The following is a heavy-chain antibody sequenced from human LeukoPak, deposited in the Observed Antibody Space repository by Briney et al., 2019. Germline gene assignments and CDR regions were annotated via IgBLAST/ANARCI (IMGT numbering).Heavy chain of an antibody. CDR2: ISYDGSNK. D-gene: IGHD3-22*01. V-gene: IGHV3-30*18. CDR1: GFTFSSYG. J-gene: IGHJ3*02. CDR3: AKDMGPYYYDSRGIDI. Sequence: GGFLRLSCAASGFTFSSYGMHWVRQAPGKGLEWVAVISYDGSNKYYADSVKGRFTISRDNSKNTLYLQMNSLRAEDTAVYYCAKDMGPYYYDSRGIDIWGQGTKVTVSS.